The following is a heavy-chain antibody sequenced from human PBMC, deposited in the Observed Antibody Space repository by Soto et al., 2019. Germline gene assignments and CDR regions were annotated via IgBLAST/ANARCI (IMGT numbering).Heavy chain of an antibody. CDR3: ARNGSYYDFWSGYYFGGGMDV. CDR2: INHSGST. J-gene: IGHJ6*02. Sequence: WETLSLTCAVYGGSFSGYYWSWIRQPPGKGLEWIGEINHSGSTNYNPSLKSRVTISVDTSKNQFSLKLSSVTAADTAVYYCARNGSYYDFWSGYYFGGGMDVRGQWTTVPVSS. D-gene: IGHD3-3*01. CDR1: GGSFSGYY. V-gene: IGHV4-34*01.